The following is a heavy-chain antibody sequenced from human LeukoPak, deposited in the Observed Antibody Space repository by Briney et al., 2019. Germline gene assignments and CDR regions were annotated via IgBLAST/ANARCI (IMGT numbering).Heavy chain of an antibody. CDR3: ARLYCSGGSCYSYYYYYMDV. CDR1: GGSFSGYY. J-gene: IGHJ6*03. V-gene: IGHV4-34*01. CDR2: INHSGST. Sequence: SETLSLTCAVYGGSFSGYYWSWIRQPPGKGLEWIGEINHSGSTNYNPSLKSRVTISVDTSKNRFSLKLSSVTAADTAVYYCARLYCSGGSCYSYYYYYMDVWGKGTTVTISS. D-gene: IGHD2-15*01.